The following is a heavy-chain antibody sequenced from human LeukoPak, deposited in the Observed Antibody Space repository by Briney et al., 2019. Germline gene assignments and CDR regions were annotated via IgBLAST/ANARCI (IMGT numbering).Heavy chain of an antibody. CDR3: ARHIFLQQIQRGLQYHPPPGY. CDR1: GGSISRSTYY. D-gene: IGHD5-24*01. Sequence: SETLSLTCTVSGGSISRSTYYWGWIRQPPGKGLGWIGSVNYNGSTYYNPSLKSRVTISVDTSKNQFSLRLTSVTAADTAVYYCARHIFLQQIQRGLQYHPPPGYWGQGTLVTVSS. CDR2: VNYNGST. J-gene: IGHJ4*02. V-gene: IGHV4-39*01.